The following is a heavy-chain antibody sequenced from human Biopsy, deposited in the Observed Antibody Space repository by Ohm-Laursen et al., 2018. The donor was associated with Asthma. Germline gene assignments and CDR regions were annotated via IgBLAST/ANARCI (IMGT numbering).Heavy chain of an antibody. CDR1: GGTFNNYA. Sequence: ASVKVSCKPSGGTFNNYAINWVRQAPGQGLEWMGGISPIFGSTAYAQKFQGRVTITANVFTSTVYMELSGLRSEDTAVLYCAKARCYYYYCDMEVWGPGTAITVSS. J-gene: IGHJ6*02. V-gene: IGHV1-69*13. CDR2: ISPIFGST. CDR3: AKARCYYYYCDMEV.